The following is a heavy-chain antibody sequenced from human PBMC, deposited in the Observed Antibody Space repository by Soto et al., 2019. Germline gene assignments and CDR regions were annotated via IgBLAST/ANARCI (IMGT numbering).Heavy chain of an antibody. V-gene: IGHV3-21*01. CDR2: ISSESSYI. J-gene: IGHJ4*02. CDR1: GHTFSSHT. CDR3: ATSVSVAALFDC. Sequence: GGSLRLSCAAAGHTFSSHTMNWVRQAPGKGLEWVSSISSESSYIYYADSVKGRFTISRDNAKNSMFLQMNSLRAEDTAVYYCATSVSVAALFDCWGQGTLVTVSS. D-gene: IGHD6-19*01.